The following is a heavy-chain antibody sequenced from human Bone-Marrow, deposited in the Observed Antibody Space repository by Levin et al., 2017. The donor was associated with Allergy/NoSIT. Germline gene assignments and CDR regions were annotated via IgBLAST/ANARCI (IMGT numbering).Heavy chain of an antibody. CDR1: GYTLTELS. V-gene: IGHV1-24*01. J-gene: IGHJ4*02. D-gene: IGHD5-12*01. CDR2: FDPEDGET. CDR3: ATSVSGSGYYYFDY. Sequence: GESLKISCKVSGYTLTELSMHWVRQAPGKGLEWMGGFDPEDGETLYAQKFQGRVTMTEDTSTDTAYMELSGLSSEDTAVYYCATSVSGSGYYYFDYWGQGTLVTVSS.